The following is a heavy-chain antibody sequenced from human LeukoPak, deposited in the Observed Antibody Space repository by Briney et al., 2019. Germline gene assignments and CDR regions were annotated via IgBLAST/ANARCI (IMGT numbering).Heavy chain of an antibody. CDR3: ARRSSDWHNWFDP. J-gene: IGHJ5*02. D-gene: IGHD2-21*02. CDR2: MHYRGTT. V-gene: IGHV4-39*01. Sequence: SETLSLTCSVSGGSVSSRSHYWGWIRQPPGKGLEWIGSMHYRGTTYHNPSLRSRVTLSVDTSKNQFSLRLSSVTAADTALYYCARRSSDWHNWFDPWGRGILVIVSS. CDR1: GGSVSSRSHY.